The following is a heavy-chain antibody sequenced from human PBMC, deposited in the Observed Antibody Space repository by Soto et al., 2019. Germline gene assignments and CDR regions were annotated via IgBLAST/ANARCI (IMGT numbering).Heavy chain of an antibody. Sequence: GGSLRLSCTASGFTFGDYAMSWFRQAPGKGLEWVGFIRSKAYGGTTEYAASVKGRFTISRDDSKSIAYLQMNSLKTEDTAVYYCHLDWLLLWGAYWGQGTLVTVSS. CDR1: GFTFGDYA. D-gene: IGHD3-9*01. J-gene: IGHJ4*02. V-gene: IGHV3-49*03. CDR3: HLDWLLLWGAY. CDR2: IRSKAYGGTT.